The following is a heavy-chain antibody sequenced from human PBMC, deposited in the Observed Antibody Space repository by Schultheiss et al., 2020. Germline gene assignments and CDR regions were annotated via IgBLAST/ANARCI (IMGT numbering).Heavy chain of an antibody. V-gene: IGHV4-31*03. D-gene: IGHD5-18*01. Sequence: SETLSLTCTVSGGSISSGGYYWSWIRQHPGKGLEWIGYIYYSGSTYYNPSLKSRVTISVDTSKNQFSLKLSSVTAADTAVYYCARAGTQLNYYYYYGMDVWGQGTTVTGYS. J-gene: IGHJ6*02. CDR3: ARAGTQLNYYYYYGMDV. CDR1: GGSISSGGYY. CDR2: IYYSGST.